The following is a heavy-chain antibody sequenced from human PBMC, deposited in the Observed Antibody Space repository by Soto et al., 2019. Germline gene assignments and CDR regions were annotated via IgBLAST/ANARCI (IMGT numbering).Heavy chain of an antibody. CDR2: MNPNTGNS. CDR3: ARRAETNGWNGFGADKYYFDF. V-gene: IGHV1-8*01. D-gene: IGHD1-1*01. Sequence: QVQLVQSGAEVRKPGASVKVSCEASGYTFTSYDIYWARQATGQGLEWMGWMNPNTGNSGYAQKVQGRVPMTSDTSISTAHMELSSLRSEDTAVYYCARRAETNGWNGFGADKYYFDFWGQGTLVTVSS. J-gene: IGHJ4*02. CDR1: GYTFTSYD.